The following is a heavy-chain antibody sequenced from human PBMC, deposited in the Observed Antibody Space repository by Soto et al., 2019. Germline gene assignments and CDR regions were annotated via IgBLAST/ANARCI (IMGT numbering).Heavy chain of an antibody. V-gene: IGHV3-21*01. CDR1: GFTFSSYS. J-gene: IGHJ4*02. D-gene: IGHD3-3*01. CDR2: ISSSSSYI. Sequence: EVQLVESGGGLVKPGGSLRLSCAASGFTFSSYSMNWVRQAPGKGLEWVSSISSSSSYIYYADSVKGRFTISRDNAKNSLYLQMNRLRAEDTAVYYCARGRKESDYDFWSGYPPYDDYWGQGTLVTVSS. CDR3: ARGRKESDYDFWSGYPPYDDY.